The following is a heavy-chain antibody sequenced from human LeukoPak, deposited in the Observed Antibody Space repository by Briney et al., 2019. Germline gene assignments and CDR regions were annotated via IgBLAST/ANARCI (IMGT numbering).Heavy chain of an antibody. Sequence: PSETLSLTCTVSGGSISSYCWSWIRQPPGKGLEWIGYIYDSGSTNYNPSLKSRVTISIDTSKNQLSLKLNSVTAADTAVYYCARDWNPLQGHDAFDIWGQGTMVTVS. CDR1: GGSISSYC. CDR2: IYDSGST. V-gene: IGHV4-59*01. J-gene: IGHJ3*02. D-gene: IGHD1-1*01. CDR3: ARDWNPLQGHDAFDI.